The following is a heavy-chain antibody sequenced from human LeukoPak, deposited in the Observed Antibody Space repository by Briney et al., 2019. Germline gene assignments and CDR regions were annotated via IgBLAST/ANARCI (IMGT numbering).Heavy chain of an antibody. CDR2: IYYSGSTNYT. CDR3: ARGTTVTTGFDY. D-gene: IGHD4-17*01. Sequence: SETLSLTCTVSGGSISSYYWSWIRQPPGKGLEWIGYIYYSGSTNYTNYNPSLKSRITISVDTSKNQVSLKLSPVTAADTAVYYCARGTTVTTGFDYWGQGTLVTVSS. J-gene: IGHJ4*02. V-gene: IGHV4-59*01. CDR1: GGSISSYY.